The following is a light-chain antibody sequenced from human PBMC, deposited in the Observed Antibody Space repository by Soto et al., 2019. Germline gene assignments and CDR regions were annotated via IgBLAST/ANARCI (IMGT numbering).Light chain of an antibody. V-gene: IGKV3-11*01. J-gene: IGKJ4*01. CDR3: QHHGNWLS. CDR2: AAT. Sequence: EIVLAQSPGTLSVSPGEGATLSCRSSQSIGRNLAWYQQKPGQATRLLICAATSRATGIAARFSGSGSGTVFPLIISRLEDEDFVYYCRQHHGNWLSFGGGTKVDI. CDR1: QSIGRN.